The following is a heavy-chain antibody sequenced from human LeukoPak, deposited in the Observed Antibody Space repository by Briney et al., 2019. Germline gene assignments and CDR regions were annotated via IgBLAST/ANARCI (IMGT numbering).Heavy chain of an antibody. CDR2: INPNSGGT. Sequence: ASVKVSCKASGYTFTGYYMHGLRQAPGQGLEWMGRINPNSGGTNYAQKCQGRVTMTRDTSISTAYMELSRLRSDDTAVYYCARSDYGSGSYSHWGQGTLVTVSS. V-gene: IGHV1-2*06. D-gene: IGHD3-10*01. J-gene: IGHJ4*02. CDR3: ARSDYGSGSYSH. CDR1: GYTFTGYY.